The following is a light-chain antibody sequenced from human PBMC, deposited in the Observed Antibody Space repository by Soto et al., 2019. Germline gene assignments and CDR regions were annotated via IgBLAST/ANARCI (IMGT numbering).Light chain of an antibody. J-gene: IGLJ2*01. V-gene: IGLV2-8*01. CDR2: EVS. CDR1: ISDVGGYNY. CDR3: SSYAGSNSFVV. Sequence: QSPLTQATCASGSPGQSFTLSCTGTISDVGGYNYVSWYQQHPGKAPKLMIYEVSKRPSGVPDRFSGSKSGNTASLAVSGLQAEDEADYYWSSYAGSNSFVVFGGGTKVSVL.